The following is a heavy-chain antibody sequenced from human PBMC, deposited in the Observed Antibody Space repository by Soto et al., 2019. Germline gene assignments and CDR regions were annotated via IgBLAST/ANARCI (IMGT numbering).Heavy chain of an antibody. CDR2: ISSSSSYI. CDR1: GFTFSSYS. D-gene: IGHD3-16*01. V-gene: IGHV3-21*01. Sequence: GGSLRLSCAASGFTFSSYSMNWVRQAPGKGLEWVSSISSSSSYIYYADSVKGRFTISRDNAKNSLYLQMNSLRAEDTAVYYCAREALGLYYMDVWGKGTTVTVSS. J-gene: IGHJ6*03. CDR3: AREALGLYYMDV.